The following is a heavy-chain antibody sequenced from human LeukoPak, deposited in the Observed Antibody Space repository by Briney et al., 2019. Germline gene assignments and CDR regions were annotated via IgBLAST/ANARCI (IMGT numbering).Heavy chain of an antibody. CDR3: ARDAELLWFGEFLYHNNWFDP. D-gene: IGHD3-10*01. J-gene: IGHJ5*02. Sequence: ASVKVSCKASGYTFTGYYMHWVRQAPGQGLEWMGWINPNSGGTNYAQKFQGRVTMTRDTSISTAYMELSRLRSDDTAVYYCARDAELLWFGEFLYHNNWFDPWGQGTLVTVSS. CDR2: INPNSGGT. CDR1: GYTFTGYY. V-gene: IGHV1-2*02.